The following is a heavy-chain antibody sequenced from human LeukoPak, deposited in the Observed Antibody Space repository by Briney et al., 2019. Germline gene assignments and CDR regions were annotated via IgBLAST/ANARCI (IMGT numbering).Heavy chain of an antibody. V-gene: IGHV4-39*01. Sequence: SETLSLTCTVSGGSISSSSYYWGWIRQPPGKGLEWIGSIYYSGSTYYNPSLESRVTISVDTSKNQFSLKLSSVTAAGTAVYYCARRRDCSSTSCSGYYYYYMDVWGKGTTVTVSS. J-gene: IGHJ6*03. D-gene: IGHD2-2*01. CDR2: IYYSGST. CDR1: GGSISSSSYY. CDR3: ARRRDCSSTSCSGYYYYYMDV.